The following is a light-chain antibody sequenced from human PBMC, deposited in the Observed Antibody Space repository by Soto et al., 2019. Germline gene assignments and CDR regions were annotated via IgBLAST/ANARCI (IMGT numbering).Light chain of an antibody. CDR2: EGS. Sequence: QSALTQAASVSGSPGQSITISCAGTSGDIGNYNLVSWYQQHPGRAPKLMIYEGSKRPSGVSVRFSGSKSGNTAALTISGLQAEDDADYYCCSYVGGSPVVFGGGTKLTVL. J-gene: IGLJ2*01. V-gene: IGLV2-23*01. CDR3: CSYVGGSPVV. CDR1: SGDIGNYNL.